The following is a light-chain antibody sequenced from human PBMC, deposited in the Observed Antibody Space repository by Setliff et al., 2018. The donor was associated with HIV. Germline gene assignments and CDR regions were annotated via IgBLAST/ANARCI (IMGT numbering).Light chain of an antibody. CDR3: SSYTSSSTYV. J-gene: IGLJ1*01. Sequence: QSVLTQPASVSGSPGQSITISCTGTSSDIGGYNHVSWYQQHPGKAPKLMIYDVSKRSSGVSNRFSGSKSGNTASLTISGLQAEDEADYYCSSYTSSSTYVFGTGTKVTVL. CDR2: DVS. V-gene: IGLV2-14*01. CDR1: SSDIGGYNH.